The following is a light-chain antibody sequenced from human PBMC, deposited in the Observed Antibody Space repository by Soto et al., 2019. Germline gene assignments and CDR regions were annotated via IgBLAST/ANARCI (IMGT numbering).Light chain of an antibody. J-gene: IGKJ3*01. CDR2: GAS. V-gene: IGKV3-20*01. CDR3: QQWFT. CDR1: QSVSSSF. Sequence: EIVLTQSPGTLSLSPGERATLSCRASQSVSSSFLAWYQQKPGQAPRLLIYGASNRATGIPDRFSGSGSGTDFTLTISRLEPEDFAMYYCQQWFTFGPGTKVDIK.